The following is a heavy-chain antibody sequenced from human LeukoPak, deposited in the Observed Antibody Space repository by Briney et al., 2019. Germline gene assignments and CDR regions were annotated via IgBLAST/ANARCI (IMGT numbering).Heavy chain of an antibody. CDR3: AISSGWPNPGDYNWFDP. V-gene: IGHV4-4*07. D-gene: IGHD6-19*01. Sequence: SETLSLTCTVSGGSISSYYWSWIRQPAGKGLEWIGRIYTSGSTYYNPSLKSRVTISVDTSKNQFSLKLSSVTAADTAVYYCAISSGWPNPGDYNWFDPWGQGTLVTVSS. CDR1: GGSISSYY. CDR2: IYTSGST. J-gene: IGHJ5*02.